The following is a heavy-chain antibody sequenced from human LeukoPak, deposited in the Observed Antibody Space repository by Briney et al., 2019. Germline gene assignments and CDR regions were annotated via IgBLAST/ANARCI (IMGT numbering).Heavy chain of an antibody. CDR1: GGSVSSYY. D-gene: IGHD4-23*01. CDR3: ARESLNYGGNRILDY. J-gene: IGHJ4*02. CDR2: MHSSGST. V-gene: IGHV4-59*02. Sequence: SETLSLTCTVSGGSVSSYYWSWVRQTPERELEWISNMHSSGSTYYNPSLKSRVIMSVDTSKNQFSLNLNSVTAADTAVYYCARESLNYGGNRILDYWGQGALVIVSS.